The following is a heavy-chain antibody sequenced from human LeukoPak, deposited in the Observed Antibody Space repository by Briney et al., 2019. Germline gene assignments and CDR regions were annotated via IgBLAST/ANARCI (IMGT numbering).Heavy chain of an antibody. CDR3: ASRHSSTWTFDY. Sequence: GGSLRLSCAASGFTFSSQSMSWVRQAPGKGLGWVSHISSSSSTIYYADSVKGRFTISRDNAKNSLYLQMDSLRDEDTAMYYCASRHSSTWTFDYWGQGTLVTVSS. V-gene: IGHV3-48*02. J-gene: IGHJ4*02. CDR1: GFTFSSQS. CDR2: ISSSSSTI. D-gene: IGHD6-13*01.